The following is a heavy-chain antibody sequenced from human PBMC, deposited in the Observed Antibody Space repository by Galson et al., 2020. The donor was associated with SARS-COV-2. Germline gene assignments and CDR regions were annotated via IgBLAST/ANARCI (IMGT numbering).Heavy chain of an antibody. D-gene: IGHD5-12*01. CDR3: ARGAFLSGGYHDGFDI. J-gene: IGHJ3*02. Sequence: ETSETLSLTCSVSGGSISSTSFHWGWVRQPPGQGLEWTGNIFYSGHTYYTPSLESRVTISVATSKNQLSLELNSVTASDTAVYYCARGAFLSGGYHDGFDIWGRGSMVAVS. V-gene: IGHV4-39*01. CDR2: IFYSGHT. CDR1: GGSISSTSFH.